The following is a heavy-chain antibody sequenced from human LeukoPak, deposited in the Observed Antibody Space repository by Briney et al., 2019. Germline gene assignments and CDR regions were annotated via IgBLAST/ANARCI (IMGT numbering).Heavy chain of an antibody. CDR1: GFTFRNYW. Sequence: QPGGSLRLSCAASGFTFRNYWMTWVRHAPGKELEWVANIKQDGSGKYYVDSVRGRFTISRDNAKNSLFLQLSSLGGEDTAVYYCARGGEQWQVPVFFDYWGQGTLVTVSS. D-gene: IGHD6-19*01. V-gene: IGHV3-7*01. CDR2: IKQDGSGK. CDR3: ARGGEQWQVPVFFDY. J-gene: IGHJ4*02.